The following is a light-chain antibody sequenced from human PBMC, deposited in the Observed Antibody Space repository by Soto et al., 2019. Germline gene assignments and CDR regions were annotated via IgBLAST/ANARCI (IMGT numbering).Light chain of an antibody. Sequence: DIQMTQSPSTLSASVGDRVTITYRASQSTSSWLAWYQQKPGKAPKLLIYDASNLESGVPSRFSGSGSGTEFTLTISSLQPDDFATYYCQQYNSYSGYTFGQGTKVDIK. CDR3: QQYNSYSGYT. CDR2: DAS. J-gene: IGKJ2*01. CDR1: QSTSSW. V-gene: IGKV1-5*01.